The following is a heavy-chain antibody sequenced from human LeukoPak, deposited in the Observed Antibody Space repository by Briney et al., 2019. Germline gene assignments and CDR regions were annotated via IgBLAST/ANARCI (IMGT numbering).Heavy chain of an antibody. CDR3: ARPITMIRGGYGMDV. J-gene: IGHJ6*02. CDR2: ISYDGSNK. Sequence: PGGSLRLSCAASGFTFSSYAMHWVRQAPGKGLEWVAVISYDGSNKYYADSVKGRFTISRDNSKNTLYLQMNSLRAEDTAVYYCARPITMIRGGYGMDVWGQGTTVTVSS. V-gene: IGHV3-30-3*01. CDR1: GFTFSSYA. D-gene: IGHD3-10*01.